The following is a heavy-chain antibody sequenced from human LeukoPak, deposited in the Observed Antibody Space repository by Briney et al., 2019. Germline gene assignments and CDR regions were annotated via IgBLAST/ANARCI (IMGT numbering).Heavy chain of an antibody. V-gene: IGHV1-18*01. D-gene: IGHD6-19*01. J-gene: IGHJ4*02. Sequence: ASVKVSCKASGYTFTSYGLSWVRQAPGQGLEWVGWINPNSGGTNYAQKLQGRVTMTTDTSTSTAYMELRSLRSDDTAVYYCARGRGRSSGWPKGHYFDYWGQGTLVTVSS. CDR3: ARGRGRSSGWPKGHYFDY. CDR1: GYTFTSYG. CDR2: INPNSGGT.